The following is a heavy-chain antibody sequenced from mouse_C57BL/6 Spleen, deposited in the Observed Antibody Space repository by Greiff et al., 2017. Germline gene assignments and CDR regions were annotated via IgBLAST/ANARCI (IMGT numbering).Heavy chain of an antibody. Sequence: VQLQQPGAELVRPGSSVKLSCKASGYTFTSYWMDWVKQRPGQGLEWIGNIYPSDSETHYNQKFKDKATLTVDKSSSTAYMPLSSLTSEDSAVYYCARPYYYDSSSYAMDYWGQGTSVTVSS. D-gene: IGHD1-1*01. CDR3: ARPYYYDSSSYAMDY. J-gene: IGHJ4*01. V-gene: IGHV1-61*01. CDR2: IYPSDSET. CDR1: GYTFTSYW.